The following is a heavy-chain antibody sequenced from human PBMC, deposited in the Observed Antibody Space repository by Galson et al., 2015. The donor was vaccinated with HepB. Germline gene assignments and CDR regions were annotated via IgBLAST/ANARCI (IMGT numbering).Heavy chain of an antibody. V-gene: IGHV4-59*01. CDR3: ARESGQQIDY. J-gene: IGHJ4*02. CDR1: GGSISSYY. D-gene: IGHD6-13*01. Sequence: TLSLTCTVSGGSISSYYWSWIRQPPGKGLEWIGYIYYSGSTNYNPSLKSRVTISVDTSKNQFSLKLSSVTAADTAVYYCARESGQQIDYWGQGTLVTVSS. CDR2: IYYSGST.